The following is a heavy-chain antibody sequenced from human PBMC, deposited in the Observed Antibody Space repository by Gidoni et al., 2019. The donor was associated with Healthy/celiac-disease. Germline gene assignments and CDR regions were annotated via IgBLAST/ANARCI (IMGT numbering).Heavy chain of an antibody. Sequence: QVQLQQWGAGLLKPSETLSFTCAVYGGSFSGYYWSWIRQPPGKGLEWIGEINHSGSTSYNPSLKSRVTISVDTSKNQFSLKLSSVTAADTAVYYCARGGYYYGSGSYYKDFDYWGQGTLVTVSS. CDR3: ARGGYYYGSGSYYKDFDY. D-gene: IGHD3-10*01. CDR2: INHSGST. J-gene: IGHJ4*02. V-gene: IGHV4-34*01. CDR1: GGSFSGYY.